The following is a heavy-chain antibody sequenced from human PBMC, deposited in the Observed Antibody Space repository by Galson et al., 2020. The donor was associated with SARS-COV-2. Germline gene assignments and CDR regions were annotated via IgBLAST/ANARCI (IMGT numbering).Heavy chain of an antibody. CDR3: ARLVVVAAKAGVTSFDY. CDR2: IYYSGST. D-gene: IGHD2-15*01. V-gene: IGHV4-31*01. J-gene: IGHJ4*02. Sequence: SETLSLTCTVSGGSISSGGYYCSWIRQHPGKGLEWIGYIYYSGSTYYNPSLKSPVTITVDTSKNQFSVKLSSVTAADPAVYYWARLVVVAAKAGVTSFDYWGQGTLVTVSS. CDR1: GGSISSGGYY.